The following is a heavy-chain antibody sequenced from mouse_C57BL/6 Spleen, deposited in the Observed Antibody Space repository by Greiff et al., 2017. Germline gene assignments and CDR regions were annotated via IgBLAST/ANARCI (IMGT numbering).Heavy chain of an antibody. D-gene: IGHD1-1*01. CDR1: GFNIKNTS. V-gene: IGHV14-3*01. J-gene: IGHJ4*01. Sequence: EVQLQQSVAELVRPGASVKLSCTASGFNIKNTSMHWVKQRPEQGLEWIGRIDPANGNTKYAPKFQGKATITADTSSNTAYLQLSSLTSEDTAIYDCARGYDSSSFYSLDDWGQGTTVTVSS. CDR3: ARGYDSSSFYSLDD. CDR2: IDPANGNT.